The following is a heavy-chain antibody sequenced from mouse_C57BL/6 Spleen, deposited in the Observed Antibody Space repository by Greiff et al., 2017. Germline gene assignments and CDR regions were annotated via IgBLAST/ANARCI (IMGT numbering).Heavy chain of an antibody. D-gene: IGHD4-1*01. V-gene: IGHV5-6*01. CDR2: ISSGGSYT. J-gene: IGHJ4*01. CDR1: GFTFSSYG. CDR3: ARHWAGTYAMDY. Sequence: EVKLVESGGDLVKPGGSLKLSCAASGFTFSSYGMSWVRQTPDKRLEWVATISSGGSYTYYPDSVKGRFTISRDNAKNTLYLQMSSLKSEDTAMYYCARHWAGTYAMDYWGQGTSVTVSS.